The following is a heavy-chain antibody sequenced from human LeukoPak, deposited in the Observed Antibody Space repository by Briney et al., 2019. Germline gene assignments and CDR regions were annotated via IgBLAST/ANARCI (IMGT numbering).Heavy chain of an antibody. CDR3: ARGLLYWFDP. D-gene: IGHD1-26*01. V-gene: IGHV4-34*01. CDR1: GGSFSGYY. Sequence: SETLSLTCAVYGGSFSGYYWSWIRQPPGRGLEWIGEINHSGSTNYNPSLKSRVTISVDTSKNQFSLKLSSVTAADTAVYYCARGLLYWFDPWGQGTLVTVSP. CDR2: INHSGST. J-gene: IGHJ5*02.